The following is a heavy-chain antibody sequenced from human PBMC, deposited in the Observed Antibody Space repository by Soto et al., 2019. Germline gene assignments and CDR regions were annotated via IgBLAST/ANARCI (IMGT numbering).Heavy chain of an antibody. CDR1: GGSISSYY. Sequence: SETLSLTCTVSGGSISSYYWSWIRQPPGKGLEWVGYIYYGGTTSYNPSLQSRVTISLETSKSQFSLRLTSVTAADTAVYYCAILNGYCVSTNCHGYYGMDVWGQGTTVTVSS. J-gene: IGHJ6*02. D-gene: IGHD2-2*03. CDR2: IYYGGTT. V-gene: IGHV4-59*08. CDR3: AILNGYCVSTNCHGYYGMDV.